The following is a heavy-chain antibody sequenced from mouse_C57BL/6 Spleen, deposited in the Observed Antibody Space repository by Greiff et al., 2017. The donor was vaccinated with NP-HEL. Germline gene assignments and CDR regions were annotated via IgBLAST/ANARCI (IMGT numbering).Heavy chain of an antibody. J-gene: IGHJ2*01. D-gene: IGHD1-1*01. CDR3: ARSEANRYYFDY. CDR1: GYTFTSYW. V-gene: IGHV1-50*01. Sequence: VQLQESGAELVKPGASVKLSCKASGYTFTSYWMQWVKQRPGQGLEWIGEIDPSDSYTNYNQKFKGKATLTVDTSSSTAYLQLSSLTSEDSAVYYWARSEANRYYFDYWGQGTTLTVSS. CDR2: IDPSDSYT.